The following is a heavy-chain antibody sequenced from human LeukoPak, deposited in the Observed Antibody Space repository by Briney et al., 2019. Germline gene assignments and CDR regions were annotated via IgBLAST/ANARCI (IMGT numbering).Heavy chain of an antibody. CDR1: GFTFSSYG. Sequence: PGGSLRLSCAASGFTFSSYGMHWVRQAPGKGLEWVAVIWYDGSNKYYADSVKGRFTISRDNSKNSLYPQMNSLRADDTAVYYCARDFSATAGLDVWGQGTTVTVSS. D-gene: IGHD1-26*01. CDR3: ARDFSATAGLDV. CDR2: IWYDGSNK. J-gene: IGHJ6*02. V-gene: IGHV3-33*01.